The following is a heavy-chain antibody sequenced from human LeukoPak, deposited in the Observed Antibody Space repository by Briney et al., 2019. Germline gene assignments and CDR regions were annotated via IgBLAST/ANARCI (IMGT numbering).Heavy chain of an antibody. J-gene: IGHJ4*02. CDR3: ATYRSGYDYNY. Sequence: ASVKVSCKASGGTFSSYAISWVRQAPGQGLEWMGGIIPIFGTANYAQKFQGRITMTEDTSTDTAYMELSSLRSEDTAVYYCATYRSGYDYNYWGQGTLVTVSS. CDR2: IIPIFGTA. V-gene: IGHV1-69*06. D-gene: IGHD5-12*01. CDR1: GGTFSSYA.